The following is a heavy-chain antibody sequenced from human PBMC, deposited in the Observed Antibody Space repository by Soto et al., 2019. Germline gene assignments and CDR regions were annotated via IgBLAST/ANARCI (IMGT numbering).Heavy chain of an antibody. J-gene: IGHJ4*02. Sequence: EVQLVESGGGLVQPGGSLRLSCAASGFTFSDYYIDWVLQAPGKGLEWVGRTRKKANSYTTEYAASVKGRFTISRDDSKNSLYLQMNSLETEDTAVYYCARAYSTYYFDYWGQGTLVTVSS. CDR2: TRKKANSYTT. CDR1: GFTFSDYY. V-gene: IGHV3-72*01. D-gene: IGHD4-4*01. CDR3: ARAYSTYYFDY.